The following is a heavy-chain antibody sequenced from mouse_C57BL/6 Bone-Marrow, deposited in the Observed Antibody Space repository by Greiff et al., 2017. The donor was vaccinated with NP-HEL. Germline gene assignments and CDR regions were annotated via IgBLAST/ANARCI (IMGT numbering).Heavy chain of an antibody. J-gene: IGHJ2*01. V-gene: IGHV1-19*01. CDR3: ARVTTVVGVDY. Sequence: EVQLQQSGPVLVKPGASVKMSCKASGYTFTDYYMNWVKQSHGKSLEWIGVINPYNGGTSYNQKFKGKATLTVDKSSSTAYMELNSLTSEDSAVYYCARVTTVVGVDYWGQGTTLTVSS. CDR2: INPYNGGT. D-gene: IGHD1-1*01. CDR1: GYTFTDYY.